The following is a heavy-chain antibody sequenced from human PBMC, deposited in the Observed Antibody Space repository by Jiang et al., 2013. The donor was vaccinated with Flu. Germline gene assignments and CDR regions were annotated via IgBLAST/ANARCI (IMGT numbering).Heavy chain of an antibody. D-gene: IGHD1-26*01. J-gene: IGHJ4*02. CDR1: GGSISSYY. CDR2: IYYSGST. CDR3: ARHVGGSGSYFGPYFDY. Sequence: LLKPSETLSLTCTVSGGSISSYYWSWIRQPPGKGLEWIGYIYYSGSTNYNPSLKSRVTISVDTSKNQFSLKLSSVTAADTAVYYCARHVGGSGSYFGPYFDYWGQGTLVTVSS. V-gene: IGHV4-59*08.